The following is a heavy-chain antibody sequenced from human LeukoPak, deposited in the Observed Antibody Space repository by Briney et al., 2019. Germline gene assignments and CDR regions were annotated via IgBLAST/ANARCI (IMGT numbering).Heavy chain of an antibody. D-gene: IGHD3-10*01. Sequence: PGEPLKISCKGSGYSFTSYWIGWVRQMPGKGLEWMGIIYPGDSDTRYSPSFQGQVTISADKSISTAYLQWSSLKASDTAMYYCATSYGSGSYPPYFDYWGQGTLVTVSS. V-gene: IGHV5-51*01. CDR2: IYPGDSDT. CDR3: ATSYGSGSYPPYFDY. J-gene: IGHJ4*02. CDR1: GYSFTSYW.